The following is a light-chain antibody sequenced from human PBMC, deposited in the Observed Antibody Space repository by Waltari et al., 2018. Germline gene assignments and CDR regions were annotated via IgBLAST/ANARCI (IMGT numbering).Light chain of an antibody. V-gene: IGKV3-15*01. CDR2: AAS. Sequence: EIVMTQSPDTLSVSPGERVALSCRASQSVGGNLAWYQQKPGQAPRLRIYAASTRATAIPASFSGGGSGTEFTLTISSLQSEDFAVYYCQQYNKWPLTFGQGTKVEIK. J-gene: IGKJ1*01. CDR1: QSVGGN. CDR3: QQYNKWPLT.